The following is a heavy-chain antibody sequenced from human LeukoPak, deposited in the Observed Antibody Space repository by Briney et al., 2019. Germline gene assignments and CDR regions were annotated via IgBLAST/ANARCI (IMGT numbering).Heavy chain of an antibody. CDR1: GFTFSSYS. Sequence: GGSLRLSCAASGFTFSSYSMNWVRQAPGKGLEWVSSISSSSSYIYYADSVKGRFTISRDNAKNSLYLQMNSLRAEGTAVYYCAKARSGWSYFDYWGQGTLVTVSS. CDR3: AKARSGWSYFDY. D-gene: IGHD6-19*01. V-gene: IGHV3-21*01. CDR2: ISSSSSYI. J-gene: IGHJ4*02.